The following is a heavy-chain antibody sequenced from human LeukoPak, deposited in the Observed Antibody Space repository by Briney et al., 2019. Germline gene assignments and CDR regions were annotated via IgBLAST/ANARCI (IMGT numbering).Heavy chain of an antibody. V-gene: IGHV3-7*03. D-gene: IGHD3-10*01. CDR3: AKDQLGITMVRGVIYYFDY. CDR1: GFTFSSYW. CDR2: IKQDGSEK. J-gene: IGHJ4*02. Sequence: PGGSLRLSCAASGFTFSSYWMSWVRQAPGKGLEWVANIKQDGSEKYYVDSVKGRFTISRDNAKNTLYLQMNSLRAEDTAVYYCAKDQLGITMVRGVIYYFDYWGQGTLVTVSS.